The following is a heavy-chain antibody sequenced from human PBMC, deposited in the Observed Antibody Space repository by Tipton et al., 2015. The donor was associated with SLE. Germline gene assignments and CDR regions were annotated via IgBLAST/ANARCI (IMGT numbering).Heavy chain of an antibody. CDR3: ARGLDSSGWYGFYFDY. V-gene: IGHV4-59*11. J-gene: IGHJ4*02. CDR1: GGSISSHY. Sequence: TLSLTCTVSGGSISSHYWSWIRQPPGKGLEWIGYIYYSGSTNYNPSLKSRVTISVDTSKNQFSLKLSSVTAADTAVYYCARGLDSSGWYGFYFDYWGQGTMVSVSS. D-gene: IGHD6-19*01. CDR2: IYYSGST.